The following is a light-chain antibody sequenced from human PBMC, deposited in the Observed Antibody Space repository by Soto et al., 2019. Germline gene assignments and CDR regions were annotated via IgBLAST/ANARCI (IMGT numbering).Light chain of an antibody. Sequence: QAVVTQEPSFSVSPGGTVTLTCGLSSGSVSTNYYPSWYQQTPGQAPRTLIYSTNTRSSGVPDRFSGSLLGNKAALTNSGAQAGDESDYYCVLYMGSGIGVFGGGTQLTV. CDR2: STN. CDR3: VLYMGSGIGV. J-gene: IGLJ7*01. CDR1: SGSVSTNYY. V-gene: IGLV8-61*01.